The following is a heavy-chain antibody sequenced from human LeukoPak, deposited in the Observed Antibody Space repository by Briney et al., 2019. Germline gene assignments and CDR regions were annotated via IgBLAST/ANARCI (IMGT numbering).Heavy chain of an antibody. CDR1: GYSISSGYY. CDR2: IYHSGST. Sequence: SETLSLTCTVSGYSISSGYYWGWIRQPPGKGLEWIGSIYHSGSTYYNPSLKSRVTISVDTSKNQFSLKLSSVTAADTAVYYCARCGYYDSSGYYYLPDYWGQGTLVTVSS. V-gene: IGHV4-38-2*02. CDR3: ARCGYYDSSGYYYLPDY. D-gene: IGHD3-22*01. J-gene: IGHJ4*02.